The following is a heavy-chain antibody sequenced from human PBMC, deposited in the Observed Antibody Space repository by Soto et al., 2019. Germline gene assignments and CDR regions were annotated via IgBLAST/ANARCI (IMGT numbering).Heavy chain of an antibody. Sequence: GASVKVSCKASGGTFSSYRFNWVRQARGQGLEWLGGIVPIYRTAGYAQKFQGRVTITADESTRTVYLELSSLKSQDTALYYCARDSGANLSSSWGQGTLVTVSS. CDR1: GGTFSSYR. V-gene: IGHV1-69*13. CDR2: IVPIYRTA. J-gene: IGHJ4*02. CDR3: ARDSGANLSSS. D-gene: IGHD6-13*01.